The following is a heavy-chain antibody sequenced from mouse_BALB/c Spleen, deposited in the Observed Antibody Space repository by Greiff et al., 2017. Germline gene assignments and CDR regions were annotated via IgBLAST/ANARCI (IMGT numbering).Heavy chain of an antibody. Sequence: QVHVKQSGAELVRPGSSVKISCKASGYAFSSYWMNWVKQRPGQGLEWIGQIYPGDGDTNYNGKFKGKATLTADKSSSTAYMQLSSLTSEDSAVYFCAREEGITTVVATDAYWGQGTLVTVSA. CDR1: GYAFSSYW. J-gene: IGHJ3*01. V-gene: IGHV1-80*01. CDR3: AREEGITTVVATDAY. CDR2: IYPGDGDT. D-gene: IGHD1-1*01.